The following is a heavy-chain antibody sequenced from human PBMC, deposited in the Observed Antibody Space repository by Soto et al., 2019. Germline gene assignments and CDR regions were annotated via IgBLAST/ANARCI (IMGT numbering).Heavy chain of an antibody. CDR2: IIPILGIA. D-gene: IGHD4-17*01. J-gene: IGHJ4*02. CDR1: GGTFSSYT. CDR3: AKDYGGKDGAY. Sequence: QVQLVQSGAEVKKPGSSVKVSCKASGGTFSSYTISWVRQAPGQGLEWMGRIIPILGIANYAQKFQGRVTITADKSTSTAYMELRSLRSEDTAVYYCAKDYGGKDGAYWGQGTLVTVSS. V-gene: IGHV1-69*08.